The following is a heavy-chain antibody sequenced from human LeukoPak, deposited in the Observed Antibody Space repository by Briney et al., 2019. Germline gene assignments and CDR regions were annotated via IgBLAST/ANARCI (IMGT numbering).Heavy chain of an antibody. Sequence: GGSLRLSCAASGFTFSSYDMHWVRQATGKGLGWVSGIGTAGDTYYPGSVKGRFTISRENPKNSLYLQMNSLRAGDTAVYYCAGGKGDYVHAFDIWGQGTMVTVSS. J-gene: IGHJ3*02. CDR3: AGGKGDYVHAFDI. CDR2: IGTAGDT. CDR1: GFTFSSYD. V-gene: IGHV3-13*04. D-gene: IGHD4-17*01.